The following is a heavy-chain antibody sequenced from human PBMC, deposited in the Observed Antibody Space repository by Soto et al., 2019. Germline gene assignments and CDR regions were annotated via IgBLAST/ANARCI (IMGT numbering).Heavy chain of an antibody. Sequence: SETLSLTCTVSGVSINSGGYYWSWIRQHPGKGLEWIGYIYYTGSTYYNPSLKSRVTMSLDTSKNQFSLKLTSVTAADTAVYYCARGSQLERDAIDIWGQGTMVTVSS. J-gene: IGHJ3*02. CDR3: ARGSQLERDAIDI. D-gene: IGHD1-1*01. CDR2: IYYTGST. CDR1: GVSINSGGYY. V-gene: IGHV4-31*03.